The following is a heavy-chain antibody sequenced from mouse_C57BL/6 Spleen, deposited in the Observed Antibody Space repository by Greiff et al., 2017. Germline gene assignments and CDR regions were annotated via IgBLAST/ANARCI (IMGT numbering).Heavy chain of an antibody. CDR1: GYTFTDYY. J-gene: IGHJ4*01. D-gene: IGHD6-2*01. CDR2: IYPGSGNT. Sequence: QVQLKQSGAELVRPGASVKLSCKASGYTFTDYYINWVKQRPGQGLEWIARIYPGSGNTYYNEKFKGKATLTAEKSSSTAYMQLSSLTSEDSAVYFCARRNLFQAMDYWGQGTSVTVSS. V-gene: IGHV1-76*01. CDR3: ARRNLFQAMDY.